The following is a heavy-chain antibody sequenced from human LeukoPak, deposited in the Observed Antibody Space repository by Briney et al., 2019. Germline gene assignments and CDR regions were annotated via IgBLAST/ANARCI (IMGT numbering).Heavy chain of an antibody. Sequence: GGSLRLSCAASGSTFSSYAMSWVRQAPGKGLEWVSGISDRAGSTYYADSVKGRFTISRDNSKNTLYLQMSSLRAEDTAVYYCAKGSGSGWYGWFDPWGQGTLVTVSS. CDR3: AKGSGSGWYGWFDP. J-gene: IGHJ5*02. CDR2: ISDRAGST. D-gene: IGHD6-19*01. CDR1: GSTFSSYA. V-gene: IGHV3-23*01.